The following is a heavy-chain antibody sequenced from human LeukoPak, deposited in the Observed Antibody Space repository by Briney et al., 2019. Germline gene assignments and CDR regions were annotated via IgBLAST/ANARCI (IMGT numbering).Heavy chain of an antibody. CDR3: TKALDL. CDR1: GFTFSESW. V-gene: IGHV3-7*01. J-gene: IGHJ5*02. Sequence: PGGSLRLSCAASGFTFSESWMDWVRQAPGKGLEWVANINLDGTVTYYVDSAKGRFTISRDNAKNSLYLQMDSLRVEDTAMYYCTKALDLWGQGSLVTVSS. CDR2: INLDGTVT.